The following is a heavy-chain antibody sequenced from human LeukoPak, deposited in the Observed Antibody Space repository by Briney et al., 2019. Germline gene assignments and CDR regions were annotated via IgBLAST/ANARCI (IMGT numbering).Heavy chain of an antibody. CDR3: ARTGYCSSTSCYTVPDY. D-gene: IGHD2-2*02. V-gene: IGHV4-39*07. CDR1: GGSISSSSYY. CDR2: IYYSGST. Sequence: ASETLSLTCTVSGGSISSSSYYWGWIRQPPGKGLEWIGSIYYSGSTYYNPSLKSRVTISVDRSKNQFSLKLSSVTAADTAVYYCARTGYCSSTSCYTVPDYWGQGTLVTVSS. J-gene: IGHJ4*02.